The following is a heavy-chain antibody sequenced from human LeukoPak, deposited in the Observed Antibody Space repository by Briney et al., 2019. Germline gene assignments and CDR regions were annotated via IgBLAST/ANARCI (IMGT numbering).Heavy chain of an antibody. CDR1: GFIFSHYA. CDR2: IWNDGSDK. Sequence: GGSLRLSCATSGFIFSHYAMHWVRQAPGKGLEWVAVIWNDGSDKYYGDSVKGRFTISRDNSKKTVYLQMSSLRVEDTAVYYCAKDAERGFDFSNSLQSWGQGTLVTASS. D-gene: IGHD4-11*01. V-gene: IGHV3-33*06. J-gene: IGHJ4*02. CDR3: AKDAERGFDFSNSLQS.